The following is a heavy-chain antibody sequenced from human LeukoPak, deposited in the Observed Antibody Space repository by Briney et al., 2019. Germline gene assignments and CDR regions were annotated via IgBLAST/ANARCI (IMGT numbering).Heavy chain of an antibody. J-gene: IGHJ5*02. CDR2: IYYSGST. CDR1: GGSISSYY. CDR3: ARAPYNWNDVSWFGP. Sequence: SETLSLTCTVSGGSISSYYWSWIRQPPGKGLEWIGYIYYSGSTNYNPSLKSRVTISVDTSKNQFSLKLSSVTAADTAVYYCARAPYNWNDVSWFGPWGQGTLVTVSS. D-gene: IGHD1-1*01. V-gene: IGHV4-59*08.